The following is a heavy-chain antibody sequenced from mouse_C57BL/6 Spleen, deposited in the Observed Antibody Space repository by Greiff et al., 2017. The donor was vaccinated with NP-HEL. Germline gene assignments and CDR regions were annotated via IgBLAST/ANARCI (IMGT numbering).Heavy chain of an antibody. CDR3: AREARTGTGFDY. V-gene: IGHV1-82*01. Sequence: QVQLKESGPELVKPGASVKISCKASGYAFSSSWMNWVKQRPGKGLEWIGRIYPGDGDTNYNGKFKGKATLTADKSSSTAYMQLSSLTSEDSAVYFCAREARTGTGFDYWGQGTTLTVSS. J-gene: IGHJ2*01. D-gene: IGHD4-1*01. CDR2: IYPGDGDT. CDR1: GYAFSSSW.